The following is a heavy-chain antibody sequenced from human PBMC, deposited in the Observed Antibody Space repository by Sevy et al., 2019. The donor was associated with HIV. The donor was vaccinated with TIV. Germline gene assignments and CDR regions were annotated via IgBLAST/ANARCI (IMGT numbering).Heavy chain of an antibody. Sequence: GGSLRLSCAASGFTFSSYAMSWVRQAPGKGLEWVSAISGSGGRKYYADSVKGRFTISRDNSKNTLYLQMNSLRAEDEAVYYCAKGGYDYDNSGYHLVFDPWGQGTLVTVSS. D-gene: IGHD3-22*01. CDR3: AKGGYDYDNSGYHLVFDP. CDR2: ISGSGGRK. J-gene: IGHJ5*02. V-gene: IGHV3-23*01. CDR1: GFTFSSYA.